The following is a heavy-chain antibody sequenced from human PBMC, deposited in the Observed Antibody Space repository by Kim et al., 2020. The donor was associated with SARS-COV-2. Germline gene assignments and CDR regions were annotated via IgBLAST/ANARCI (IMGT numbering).Heavy chain of an antibody. V-gene: IGHV1-69*02. Sequence: FQGRVTITADKSTSTAYMELSSLRAEDTAVYYCATHDYGDFYYYYYGMDVWGQGTTVTVSS. J-gene: IGHJ6*02. D-gene: IGHD4-17*01. CDR3: ATHDYGDFYYYYYGMDV.